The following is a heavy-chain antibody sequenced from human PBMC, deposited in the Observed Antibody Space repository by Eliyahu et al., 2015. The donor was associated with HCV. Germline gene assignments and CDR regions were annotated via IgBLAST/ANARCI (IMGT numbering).Heavy chain of an antibody. CDR1: GGSISSRSFY. V-gene: IGHV4-39*01. D-gene: IGHD4-17*01. Sequence: QLLLQESGPGLVKTSETLSLICNVSGGSISSRSFYWAWIRQPPGKGXEWIGSIHVSGSTSYTPSLKTRVNMSXDTSKXQFSLEVTSVXAADTAVYYCARLDYGDYLSRDYWGRGTLVTVSS. J-gene: IGHJ4*02. CDR2: IHVSGST. CDR3: ARLDYGDYLSRDY.